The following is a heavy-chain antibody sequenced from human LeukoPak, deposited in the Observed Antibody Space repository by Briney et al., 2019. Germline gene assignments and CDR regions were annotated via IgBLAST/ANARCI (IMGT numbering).Heavy chain of an antibody. CDR3: ARERGAAAGLIDY. D-gene: IGHD6-13*01. CDR2: IKQDGSEK. V-gene: IGHV3-7*01. Sequence: GGSLRLSCAASGFTFSSYWMSWVRQAPGKGLEWVANIKQDGSEKYYVDSVKGRFTISRDNAKNSLYLQMNSLRAEDTAVYYCARERGAAAGLIDYWGQGTLVTVSS. J-gene: IGHJ4*02. CDR1: GFTFSSYW.